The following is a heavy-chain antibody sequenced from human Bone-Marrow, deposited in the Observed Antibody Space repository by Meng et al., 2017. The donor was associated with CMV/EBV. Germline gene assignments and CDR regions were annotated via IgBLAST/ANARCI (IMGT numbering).Heavy chain of an antibody. CDR3: ARGAGRYSGYEKYYYYGMDV. J-gene: IGHJ6*02. CDR2: IIPIFGTA. V-gene: IGHV1-69*05. D-gene: IGHD5-12*01. CDR1: GGTFSSYA. Sequence: SVKVSCKPSGGTFSSYAISWVRQAPGQGLEWMGGIIPIFGTANYAQKFQGRVTITTDESTSTACMELSSLRSEDTAVYYCARGAGRYSGYEKYYYYGMDVWGQGTTVTVSS.